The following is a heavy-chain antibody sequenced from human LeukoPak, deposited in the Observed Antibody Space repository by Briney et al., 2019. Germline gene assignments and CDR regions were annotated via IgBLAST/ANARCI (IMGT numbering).Heavy chain of an antibody. CDR2: IKQDGSEK. V-gene: IGHV3-7*01. J-gene: IGHJ4*02. D-gene: IGHD3-10*01. CDR1: GFTFSSYW. Sequence: GGSLILSCAASGFTFSSYWMSWVRQAPGKVLERVANIKQDGSEKYYVDSVKGRFTISRDNAKNSLYLQMNSLRAEDTAVYYCARDERWFGELSGYWGQGTLVTVSS. CDR3: ARDERWFGELSGY.